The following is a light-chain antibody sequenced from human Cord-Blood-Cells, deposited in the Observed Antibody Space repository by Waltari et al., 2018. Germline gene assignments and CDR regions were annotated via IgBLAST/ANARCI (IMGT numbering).Light chain of an antibody. V-gene: IGLV2-8*01. CDR2: EVS. CDR3: SSYAGSNNLGV. Sequence: QSALTQPPSASGSPGQSVTISCTGTSSDVGGHNYVSWYQPHPGKAPRLMIYEVSKRPAGVPDRFSGSKSGNTASLTVSGLQAEDEADYYCSSYAGSNNLGVFGGGTKLTVL. CDR1: SSDVGGHNY. J-gene: IGLJ2*01.